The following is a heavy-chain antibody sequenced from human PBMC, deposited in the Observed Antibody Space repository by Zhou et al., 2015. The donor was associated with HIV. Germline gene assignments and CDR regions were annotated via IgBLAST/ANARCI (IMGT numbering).Heavy chain of an antibody. J-gene: IGHJ5*02. V-gene: IGHV3-15*02. Sequence: EVQLFESGGTLVQRGESLRVSCVVSGFTFRNYVMSWVRQAPGKGLEWLGRIKSKTDGGTTDYAAPVKGRFIISRDDSKNTLYLHVNSLKTEDTAVYYCTTEFPYNWLDPWGQGTLVTVSS. CDR1: GFTFRNYV. CDR2: IKSKTDGGTT. CDR3: TTEFPYNWLDP.